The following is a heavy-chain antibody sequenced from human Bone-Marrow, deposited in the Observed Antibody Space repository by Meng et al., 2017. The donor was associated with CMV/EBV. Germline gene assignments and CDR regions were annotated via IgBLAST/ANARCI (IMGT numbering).Heavy chain of an antibody. Sequence: GSLRLSCTVSGYSISSGYYWGWIRQPPGKGLEWIGSIYYSGSTFYNPSLKSRVTISVDTSKNQFSLKLSSVTAADTAVYYCARVVNWDGEYFDYWGQGTLVTVSS. CDR1: GYSISSGYY. CDR3: ARVVNWDGEYFDY. CDR2: IYYSGST. D-gene: IGHD7-27*01. V-gene: IGHV4-38-2*02. J-gene: IGHJ4*02.